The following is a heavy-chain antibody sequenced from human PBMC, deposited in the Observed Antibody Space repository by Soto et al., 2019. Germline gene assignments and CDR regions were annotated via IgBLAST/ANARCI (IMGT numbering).Heavy chain of an antibody. CDR1: GGTFSSYA. CDR3: ARDDSSGSIPPWGYYYGMDV. Sequence: QVQLVQSGAEVKKPGSSVKVSCKASGGTFSSYAISWVRQAPGQGLEWMGGIIPIFGTANYAQKFQGIVTITADKSTSTAYMELSSLRSEDTAVYYCARDDSSGSIPPWGYYYGMDVWGQGTTVTVSS. CDR2: IIPIFGTA. V-gene: IGHV1-69*06. J-gene: IGHJ6*02. D-gene: IGHD3-22*01.